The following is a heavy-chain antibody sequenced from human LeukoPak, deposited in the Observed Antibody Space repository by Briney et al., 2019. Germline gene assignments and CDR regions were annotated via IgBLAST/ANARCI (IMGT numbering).Heavy chain of an antibody. CDR2: MNPNSGNT. D-gene: IGHD3-3*01. CDR1: GYTFTSYD. Sequence: ASVKVSCKASGYTFTSYDINWVRQATGQGLEWMGWMNPNSGNTGYAQKFQGRVTITRNTSISTAYMELSSLRSEDTAVYYCARGSYYDFWSGYYGYIDVWGKGTTVTVSS. CDR3: ARGSYYDFWSGYYGYIDV. V-gene: IGHV1-8*03. J-gene: IGHJ6*03.